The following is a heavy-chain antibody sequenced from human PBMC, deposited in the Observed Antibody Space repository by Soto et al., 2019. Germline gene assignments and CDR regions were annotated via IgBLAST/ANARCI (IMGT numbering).Heavy chain of an antibody. V-gene: IGHV4-30-2*01. CDR3: ARLNYDILTGYWDNNWFDP. CDR2: IYHSGST. Sequence: SETLSLTCAVSGGSISSGGYSWSWIRQPPGKGLEWIGYIYHSGSTYYNPSLKSRVTISVDRSKNQFSLKLSSVTAADTAVYYCARLNYDILTGYWDNNWFDPWGQGTLVTSPQ. D-gene: IGHD3-9*01. J-gene: IGHJ5*02. CDR1: GGSISSGGYS.